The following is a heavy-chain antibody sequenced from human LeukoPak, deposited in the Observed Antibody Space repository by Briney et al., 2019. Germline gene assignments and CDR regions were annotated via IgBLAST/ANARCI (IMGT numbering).Heavy chain of an antibody. J-gene: IGHJ6*03. V-gene: IGHV4-39*01. CDR2: IYYNGST. D-gene: IGHD3-10*01. CDR3: ARHKMVRGIGYYYYMDV. CDR1: GGSISSGSYY. Sequence: SETLSLTCTVSGGSISSGSYYWGWIRQPPGKGLQWIGSIYYNGSTYYNPSLKSRVIISVDTSKNQFSLKLSSVTAADTAVYYCARHKMVRGIGYYYYMDVWGKGTTVTISS.